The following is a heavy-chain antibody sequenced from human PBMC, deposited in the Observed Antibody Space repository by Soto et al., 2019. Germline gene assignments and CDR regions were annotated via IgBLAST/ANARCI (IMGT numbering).Heavy chain of an antibody. V-gene: IGHV5-10-1*01. CDR1: GYNFNNYW. CDR2: IDPYDSYT. Sequence: GASLKISCKASGYNFNNYWINWVRQMPGKGLEWMGRIDPYDSYTNYSPSFQGHVTISADTSISTAYLQWTSLKASDTAMYYCARSRRGAYSSGWYSPSGYYNYGIDVWGQGTKVTVSS. J-gene: IGHJ6*02. D-gene: IGHD6-19*01. CDR3: ARSRRGAYSSGWYSPSGYYNYGIDV.